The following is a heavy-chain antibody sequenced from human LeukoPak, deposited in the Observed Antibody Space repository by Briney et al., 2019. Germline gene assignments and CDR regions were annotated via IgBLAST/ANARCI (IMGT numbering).Heavy chain of an antibody. J-gene: IGHJ4*02. V-gene: IGHV4-39*07. CDR2: IYHVGGT. CDR3: ASALPFQLVH. Sequence: SETLSLTCTVSGVSIKTNSDYWGWLRQPPGKGLEWIGSIYHVGGTYYNPSLKSRVTISIDKSKNQFSLNLSSVTAADTAVYFCASALPFQLVHWGQGTLVTVSS. CDR1: GVSIKTNSDY. D-gene: IGHD6-13*01.